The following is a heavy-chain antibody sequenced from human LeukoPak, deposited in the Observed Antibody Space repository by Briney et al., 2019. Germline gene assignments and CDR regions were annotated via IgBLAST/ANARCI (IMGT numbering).Heavy chain of an antibody. D-gene: IGHD6-6*01. J-gene: IGHJ6*03. CDR2: IYHSGST. CDR1: GGSISSGGYY. CDR3: ARVDNYSSSGTYYYYYMDV. V-gene: IGHV4-30-2*01. Sequence: SETLSLTCTVSGGSISSGGYYWSWLRQPPGRGLEGIGYIYHSGSTYYNPSLKSRVTISVDRSKNQFSLKLSSVTAADTAVYYCARVDNYSSSGTYYYYYMDVWGKGTTVTVSS.